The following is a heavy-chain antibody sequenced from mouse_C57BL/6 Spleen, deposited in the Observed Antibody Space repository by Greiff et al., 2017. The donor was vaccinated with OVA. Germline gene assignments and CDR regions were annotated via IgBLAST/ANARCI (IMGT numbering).Heavy chain of an antibody. CDR2: IRSKSNNYAT. CDR3: GRRGNYYSSSYAMDY. V-gene: IGHV10-1*01. D-gene: IGHD2-5*01. Sequence: EVKLVESGGGLVQPKGSLKLSCAASGFSFNTYAMNWVRQAPGKGLEWVARIRSKSNNYATYYADSVKDRFTISRDDSESMLYLQMNSMKTEDTAMYYCGRRGNYYSSSYAMDYWGQGTSVTVSS. J-gene: IGHJ4*01. CDR1: GFSFNTYA.